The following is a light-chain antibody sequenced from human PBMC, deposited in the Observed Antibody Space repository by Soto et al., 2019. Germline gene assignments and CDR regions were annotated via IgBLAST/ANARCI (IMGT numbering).Light chain of an antibody. J-gene: IGKJ1*01. CDR1: QSISSW. CDR3: QQYNSYWT. Sequence: IQMTQSPFTLSSSVGDRVTITFRASQSISSWLAWYQQKPGKAPKLLIYKASSLESGVPSRFSGSGSGTEFTLTISSLQPDDFATYYCQQYNSYWTFGQGTKVDIK. CDR2: KAS. V-gene: IGKV1-5*03.